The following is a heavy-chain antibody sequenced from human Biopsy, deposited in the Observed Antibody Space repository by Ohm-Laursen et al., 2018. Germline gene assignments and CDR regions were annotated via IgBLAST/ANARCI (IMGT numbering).Heavy chain of an antibody. Sequence: TLSLTCTVSGGSVSSGSYYWSWIRQPPGKGLEWIGYIYYSGSTNYNPSLQSRVTISVDTSKNHFPLRLRSVTPADTAIYYCARDRGYYSDRAVPGYFDLWGRGTLVTVSS. J-gene: IGHJ2*01. CDR1: GGSVSSGSYY. CDR2: IYYSGST. V-gene: IGHV4-61*03. CDR3: ARDRGYYSDRAVPGYFDL. D-gene: IGHD3-22*01.